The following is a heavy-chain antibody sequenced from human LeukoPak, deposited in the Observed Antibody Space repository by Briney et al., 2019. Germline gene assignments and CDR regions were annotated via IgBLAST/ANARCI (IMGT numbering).Heavy chain of an antibody. Sequence: SETLSLTCTVSGGPIDRHYWSWIRQPPGKGLEWIGYVFYPGSTNYNPSLRSRVTMSLDTSRDQFSLRLTSVTAADTAIYYCASRPAGSTWYGVFDYWSQGTLVTVSS. J-gene: IGHJ4*02. CDR1: GGPIDRHY. CDR2: VFYPGST. CDR3: ASRPAGSTWYGVFDY. V-gene: IGHV4-59*11. D-gene: IGHD6-13*01.